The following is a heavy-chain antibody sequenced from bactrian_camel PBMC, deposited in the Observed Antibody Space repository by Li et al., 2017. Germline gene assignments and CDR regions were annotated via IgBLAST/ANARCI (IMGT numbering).Heavy chain of an antibody. D-gene: IGHD4*01. Sequence: QVQLVESGGGSVRAGGSLRLSCKAHGMNTANYCLAWVRQAPGMEREAVAAIDSDGDTSYADSVKGRFTISQDNARNTLDLQMNSLESEDSGMFYCALDIGLVTGCDYLLRTRGFAYWGQGTQVTVS. CDR3: ALDIGLVTGCDYLLRTRGFAY. CDR1: GMNTANYC. CDR2: IDSDGDT. J-gene: IGHJ4*01. V-gene: IGHV3S53*01.